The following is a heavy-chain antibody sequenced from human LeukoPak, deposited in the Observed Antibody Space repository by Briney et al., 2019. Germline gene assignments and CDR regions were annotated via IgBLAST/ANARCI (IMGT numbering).Heavy chain of an antibody. CDR3: AKDLGGSNSYDY. CDR2: ISGSGGST. Sequence: GGSLRLSCAASGFTFSSYAMSWVRQAPGKGLEWVSAISGSGGSTYYADSVKGRFTISRDDSKNTLYLQMNSLRAEDTAVYYCAKDLGGSNSYDYWGQGTLVTVSS. J-gene: IGHJ4*02. V-gene: IGHV3-23*01. CDR1: GFTFSSYA. D-gene: IGHD2-15*01.